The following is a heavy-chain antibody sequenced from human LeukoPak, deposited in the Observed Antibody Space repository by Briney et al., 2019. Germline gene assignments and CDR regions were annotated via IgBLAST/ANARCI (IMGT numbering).Heavy chain of an antibody. Sequence: GGSLRLSCTASGFTLGDYAMSWVRQAPGKGREWVGFIRSKAYGGTTEYAESANGRFTISRYDSKSHPYPQMNSLKTEDTAVYYCTRVRPPPDFWSGYNIDYWGQGTLVTVSS. CDR3: TRVRPPPDFWSGYNIDY. CDR2: IRSKAYGGTT. V-gene: IGHV3-49*04. CDR1: GFTLGDYA. D-gene: IGHD3-3*01. J-gene: IGHJ4*02.